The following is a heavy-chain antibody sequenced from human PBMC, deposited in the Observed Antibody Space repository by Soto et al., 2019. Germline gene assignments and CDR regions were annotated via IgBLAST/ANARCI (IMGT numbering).Heavy chain of an antibody. Sequence: DVQLLESGGGLVQPGGSLRLSCTASGFTFSSYAMSWVRQAPGKGLEWVAAISLSGDSTYTAESQKGRFTISRDNSKDMLDLQRNGMRADDTAVYYFAKDRSSGWYSAFDAWGQGILVTVSS. D-gene: IGHD6-19*01. J-gene: IGHJ4*02. CDR1: GFTFSSYA. V-gene: IGHV3-23*01. CDR3: AKDRSSGWYSAFDA. CDR2: ISLSGDST.